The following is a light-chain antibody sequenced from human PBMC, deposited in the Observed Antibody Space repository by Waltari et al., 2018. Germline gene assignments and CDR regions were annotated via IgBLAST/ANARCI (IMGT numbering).Light chain of an antibody. CDR2: DAS. Sequence: IQLTQSPSSLSASVGDRVTITCRASQAISNYLAWYQQKPGKAPNLLIYDASTLQSGVPSRFSGSGSGTDFTLTISSLQPEDFATYFCQQLNSFPELTFGGGTKVEIK. V-gene: IGKV1-9*01. CDR3: QQLNSFPELT. CDR1: QAISNY. J-gene: IGKJ4*01.